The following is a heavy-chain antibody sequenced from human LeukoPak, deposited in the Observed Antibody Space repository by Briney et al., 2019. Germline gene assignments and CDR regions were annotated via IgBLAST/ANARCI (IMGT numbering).Heavy chain of an antibody. Sequence: ASVKVSCKASGYTFTSYGISWVRQAPGQGLEWMGWISAYNGNTNYAQKLQGRVTMTTDTSTSTAYMELRSLRSDDTAVYCCARDGPSGDIVVVVAATPFDYWGQGTLVTVSS. D-gene: IGHD2-15*01. CDR1: GYTFTSYG. J-gene: IGHJ4*02. CDR3: ARDGPSGDIVVVVAATPFDY. CDR2: ISAYNGNT. V-gene: IGHV1-18*01.